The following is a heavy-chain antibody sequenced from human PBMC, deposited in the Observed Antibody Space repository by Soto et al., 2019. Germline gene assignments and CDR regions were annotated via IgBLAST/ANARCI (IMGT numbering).Heavy chain of an antibody. CDR2: ISPSDSDT. CDR1: GYSFANYL. CDR3: VAHTKNPRTAVRASGYYYVMDV. J-gene: IGHJ6*02. Sequence: PGESLKISCQGSGYSFANYLIGWVRQMPVKGLEWMGNISPSDSDTRYSPSFQAQVTFSADKSITTVYLQWRSLKSSDTAIYYCVAHTKNPRTAVRASGYYYVMDVFGQGTTVTFSS. D-gene: IGHD6-19*01. V-gene: IGHV5-51*01.